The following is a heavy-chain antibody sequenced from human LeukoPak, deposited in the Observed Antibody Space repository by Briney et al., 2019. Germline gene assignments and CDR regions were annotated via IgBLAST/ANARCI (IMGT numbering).Heavy chain of an antibody. Sequence: SETLSLTCGVSGGSFSGYYWTWIRQPPGKGLEWIGEINHAGSTNYNPSLKSRVAISVEKSKNQFSLKLNSVTAADTAVYYCATPGIEAAGLLEYWGQGTLVTVSS. CDR2: INHAGST. V-gene: IGHV4-34*01. J-gene: IGHJ4*02. CDR1: GGSFSGYY. D-gene: IGHD6-13*01. CDR3: ATPGIEAAGLLEY.